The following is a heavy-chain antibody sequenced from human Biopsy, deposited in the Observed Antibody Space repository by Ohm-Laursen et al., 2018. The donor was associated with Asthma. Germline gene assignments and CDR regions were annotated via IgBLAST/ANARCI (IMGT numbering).Heavy chain of an antibody. V-gene: IGHV3-30*03. D-gene: IGHD2-21*02. CDR1: GFSFSRYG. Sequence: SSLRLSCAASGFSFSRYGMHWVRQAPGKGLEWVAVISFDGSNKYYGDSVKGRFTIARDNSKNTVYLQMNSLRAEDTAVYYCASYGVVTAFPPRDVWGQGTQVTVSS. J-gene: IGHJ6*02. CDR3: ASYGVVTAFPPRDV. CDR2: ISFDGSNK.